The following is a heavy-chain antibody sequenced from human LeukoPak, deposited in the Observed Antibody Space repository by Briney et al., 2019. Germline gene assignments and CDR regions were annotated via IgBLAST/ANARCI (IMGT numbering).Heavy chain of an antibody. CDR2: IYYTGNT. V-gene: IGHV4-59*01. CDR1: GGSINNYY. J-gene: IGHJ3*02. D-gene: IGHD5-12*01. CDR3: ARVYGGGYDFRGAFDI. Sequence: SETLSLTCTVSGGSINNYYWNWIRQPPGKGLEWIGYIYYTGNTNYNPSLKSRVTISVDTSKNQFSLKLSSVTAADTAVYYCARVYGGGYDFRGAFDIWGQGTMVTVSS.